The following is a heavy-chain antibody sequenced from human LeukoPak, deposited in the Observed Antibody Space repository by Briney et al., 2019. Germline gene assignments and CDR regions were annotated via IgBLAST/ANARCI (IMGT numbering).Heavy chain of an antibody. J-gene: IGHJ3*02. D-gene: IGHD2-21*01. V-gene: IGHV3-23*01. CDR1: GFTFSSYA. CDR2: ISGSGGST. CDR3: AKEIAYCGGDCYFSLDAFDI. Sequence: GESLKISCAASGFTFSSYAMSWVRQAPGKGLEWVSAISGSGGSTYYADSVKGRFTISRDNSKNTLYLQMNSLRAEDTAVYYCAKEIAYCGGDCYFSLDAFDIWGQGTMVTVPS.